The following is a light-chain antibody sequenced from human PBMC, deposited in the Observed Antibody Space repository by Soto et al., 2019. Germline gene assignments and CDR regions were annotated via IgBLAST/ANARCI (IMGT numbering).Light chain of an antibody. CDR3: QQYNDWPPLT. CDR1: QSVNSS. V-gene: IGKV3-15*01. Sequence: EIVMTQAPATLSVSTGERATLSCTASQSVNSSLAWYQQKPGQAPRLLIYGTSTRATGVPARFSGSGSGTEFTLTISSLQSEDFAVYYCQQYNDWPPLTFGGGTKVDIK. CDR2: GTS. J-gene: IGKJ4*01.